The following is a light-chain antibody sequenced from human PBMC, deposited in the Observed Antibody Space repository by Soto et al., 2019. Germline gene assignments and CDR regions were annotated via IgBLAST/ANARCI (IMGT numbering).Light chain of an antibody. J-gene: IGKJ1*01. CDR1: QTISSW. CDR2: EAS. CDR3: LQDFKYPRT. Sequence: QMTQSPSTLSGSVGDRVTITCRASQTISSWLAWYQQKPGKAPKLLIYEASTLQSGVPSRFSGSYSGTDFTLTIGSLQPEDFATYYCLQDFKYPRTFGQGTKVDIK. V-gene: IGKV1-6*01.